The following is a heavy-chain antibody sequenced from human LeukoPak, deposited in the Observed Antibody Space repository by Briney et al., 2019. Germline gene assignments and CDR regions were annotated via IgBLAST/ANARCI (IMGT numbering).Heavy chain of an antibody. CDR2: IYYSGST. CDR3: ARKYPHDAFDI. CDR1: GGSISSGGYY. Sequence: SETLSLTCTVSGGSISSGGYYWSWVRQHPGKGLEWIGYIYYSGSTYCNPSLKSRVTISVDTSKNQFSLKLSSVTAADTAVYYCARKYPHDAFDIWGQGTMVTVSS. D-gene: IGHD2/OR15-2a*01. V-gene: IGHV4-31*03. J-gene: IGHJ3*02.